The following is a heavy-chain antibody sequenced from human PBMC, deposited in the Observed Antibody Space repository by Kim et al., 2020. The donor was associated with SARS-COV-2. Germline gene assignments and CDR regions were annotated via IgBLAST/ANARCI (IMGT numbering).Heavy chain of an antibody. CDR3: ARDNLREGYYYYGIDV. Sequence: SRKSRITISVDTSKNQFSLKLSSVTAADTAVYYCARDNLREGYYYYGIDVWGQGTTVTVSS. D-gene: IGHD1-26*01. V-gene: IGHV4-31*02. J-gene: IGHJ6*02.